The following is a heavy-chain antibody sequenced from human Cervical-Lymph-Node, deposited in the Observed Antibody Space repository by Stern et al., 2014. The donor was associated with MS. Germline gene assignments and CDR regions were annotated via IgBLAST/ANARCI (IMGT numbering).Heavy chain of an antibody. J-gene: IGHJ4*02. CDR3: AHRTPDSSGYYYHYFDY. D-gene: IGHD3-22*01. CDR1: GFSLSTSAVG. V-gene: IGHV2-5*02. CDR2: IYSDDDK. Sequence: QVTLKESGPTLVKPTQTLTLTCTFSGFSLSTSAVGVGWIRLPPGQALEWLALIYSDDDKLYSPSLKSMLSITTAPSKNQVVLTMTNMDPVDTATYYCAHRTPDSSGYYYHYFDYWGQGTLVTVSS.